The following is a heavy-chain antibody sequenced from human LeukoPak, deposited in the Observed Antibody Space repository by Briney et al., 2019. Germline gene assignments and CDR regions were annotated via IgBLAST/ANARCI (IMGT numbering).Heavy chain of an antibody. J-gene: IGHJ6*03. CDR3: ARGVWVVAVAGTGKMSDYYYYYMDV. CDR2: IYYSGST. V-gene: IGHV4-39*07. D-gene: IGHD6-19*01. CDR1: GGSISSSSYY. Sequence: PSETLSLTCTVSGGSISSSSYYWGWIRQPPGKGLEWIGSIYYSGSTYYNPSLKSRVTISVDTSKNQFSLKLSSVTAADTAVYYCARGVWVVAVAGTGKMSDYYYYYMDVWGKGTTVTVSS.